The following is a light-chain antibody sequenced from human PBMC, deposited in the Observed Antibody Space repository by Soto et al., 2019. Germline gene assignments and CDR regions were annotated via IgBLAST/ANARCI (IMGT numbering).Light chain of an antibody. CDR3: QQYKSFSLT. V-gene: IGKV1-5*03. Sequence: DIQMTQSPSTLSESVGDRVTITCRASQSISSWLAWYQQKPGKAPKLLIYKASSLESGVPSRFSGSGSGTEFTLTISSLQPDDFAIYYCQQYKSFSLTFGGGTKVEIK. CDR2: KAS. CDR1: QSISSW. J-gene: IGKJ4*01.